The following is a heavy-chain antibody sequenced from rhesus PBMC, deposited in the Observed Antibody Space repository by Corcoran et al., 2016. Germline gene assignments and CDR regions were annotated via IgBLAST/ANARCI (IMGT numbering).Heavy chain of an antibody. CDR3: ARRTYCSGSGCYYFDY. V-gene: IGHV4S14*01. CDR1: GGSISGYY. CDR2: IRSGGSN. J-gene: IGHJ4*01. Sequence: QVQLQESGPGLVKPSETLSLTCDVSGGSISGYYWGWIRQPPGKGVEWIGHIRSGGSNYRNPSLKSRVTLSVDTSKNQFSLKLSSVTAADTAVYYCARRTYCSGSGCYYFDYWGQGVLVTVSS. D-gene: IGHD2-21*01.